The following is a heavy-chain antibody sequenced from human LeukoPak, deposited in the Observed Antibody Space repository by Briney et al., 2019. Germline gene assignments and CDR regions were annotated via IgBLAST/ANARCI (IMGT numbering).Heavy chain of an antibody. Sequence: SETPSLTCSVSGYSISSAYYWGWIRQPPGKGLEWIGSIYYSGSTYYNPSLKSRVTISVDTSKNQFSLKLSSVTAADTAVYYCARDLFGDDILTGYSLWGQGTLVTVSS. J-gene: IGHJ4*02. CDR3: ARDLFGDDILTGYSL. D-gene: IGHD3-9*01. CDR2: IYYSGST. CDR1: GYSISSAYY. V-gene: IGHV4-38-2*02.